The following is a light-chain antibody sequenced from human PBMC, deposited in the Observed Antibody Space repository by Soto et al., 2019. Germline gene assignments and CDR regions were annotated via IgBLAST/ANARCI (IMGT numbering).Light chain of an antibody. CDR2: AAS. V-gene: IGKV1-39*01. CDR1: QSISSY. J-gene: IGKJ2*01. Sequence: DIHMTQSPSSLSASVGDRVTITCRASQSISSYLNWYQQRPGTGPRLLIYAASSLESGVPSRFSGSGSGTDYTLTISSLQTEDFATYFCQQSYSTPRTFGQGTKLEIK. CDR3: QQSYSTPRT.